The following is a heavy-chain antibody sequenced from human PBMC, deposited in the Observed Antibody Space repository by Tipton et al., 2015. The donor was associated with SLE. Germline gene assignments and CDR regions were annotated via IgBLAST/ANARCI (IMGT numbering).Heavy chain of an antibody. CDR3: ARGGYYYSEYFQH. J-gene: IGHJ1*01. CDR1: GASITSGGYY. CDR2: TFYSGSK. V-gene: IGHV4-31*03. Sequence: TLSLTCKVSGASITSGGYYWGWIRQHPEKGLEWIGNTFYSGSKYYNPSLKSRLMISVDTSKNQFSLKLSSVTAADTAVYYCARGGYYYSEYFQHWGQGTLVTVSS. D-gene: IGHD3-22*01.